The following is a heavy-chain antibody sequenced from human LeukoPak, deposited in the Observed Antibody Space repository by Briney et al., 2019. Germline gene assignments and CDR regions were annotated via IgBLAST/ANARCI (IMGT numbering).Heavy chain of an antibody. CDR3: ARTGEPWLRGTWFDP. J-gene: IGHJ5*02. V-gene: IGHV4-31*03. D-gene: IGHD5-18*01. Sequence: PSQTLSLTCTVSGGSNISGGYYWSWIRQHPGKGLEWIGYIYYSGSTYYNPSLKSRVIISVDTSKNQFSLKLSSVTAADTAVYYCARTGEPWLRGTWFDPWGQGTLVTVSS. CDR2: IYYSGST. CDR1: GGSNISGGYY.